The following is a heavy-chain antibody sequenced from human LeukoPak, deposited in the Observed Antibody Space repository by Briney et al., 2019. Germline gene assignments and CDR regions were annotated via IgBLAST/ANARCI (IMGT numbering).Heavy chain of an antibody. CDR3: ARDRMAGTPSTYYMDV. CDR1: GFTFSSYA. V-gene: IGHV3-30*01. CDR2: ISYDGSNK. J-gene: IGHJ6*03. D-gene: IGHD1-1*01. Sequence: PGRSLRLSCAASGFTFSSYAMHWVRQAPGKGLEWVAVISYDGSNKYYADSVKGRFTISRDNSKNTLYLQMNSLRAEDTAVYYCARDRMAGTPSTYYMDVWGKGTTVTVSS.